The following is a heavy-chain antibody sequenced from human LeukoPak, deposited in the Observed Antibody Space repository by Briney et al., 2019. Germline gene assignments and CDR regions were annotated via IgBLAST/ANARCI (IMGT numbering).Heavy chain of an antibody. Sequence: GGSLRLSCAASGFTVSSNYMSWVRQAPGKGVEWVSVIYSGGSTYYADSVKGRFTISRDNSKNTLYLQMNSLRPEDTAVYYCARAPRKSDSSSGPGFDYWGQGTLVTVSS. CDR3: ARAPRKSDSSSGPGFDY. J-gene: IGHJ4*02. CDR2: IYSGGST. CDR1: GFTVSSNY. V-gene: IGHV3-66*01. D-gene: IGHD6-13*01.